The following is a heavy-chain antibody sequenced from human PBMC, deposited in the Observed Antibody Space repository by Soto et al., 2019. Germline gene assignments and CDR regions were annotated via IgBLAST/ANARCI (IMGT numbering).Heavy chain of an antibody. J-gene: IGHJ4*02. D-gene: IGHD3-22*01. CDR2: ISGSGGST. CDR1: GFTFSSYG. V-gene: IGHV3-23*01. CDR3: ASYCYDSSGYYHYFDY. Sequence: EVQLLEPGGGLVQPGGSLRVSCAASGFTFSSYGMSWVRQAPGKGLEWVLGISGSGGSTNYADSVKGRFTISRDNAKNTLYLQMNSLRVEDTASYYCASYCYDSSGYYHYFDYWGQGILVTVSS.